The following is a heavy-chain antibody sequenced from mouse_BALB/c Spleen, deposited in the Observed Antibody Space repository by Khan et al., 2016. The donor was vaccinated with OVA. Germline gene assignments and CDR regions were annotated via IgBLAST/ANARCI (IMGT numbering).Heavy chain of an antibody. CDR1: GYTFTEYT. Sequence: VQLQQSGPELVKPGASVKISCKTSGYTFTEYTIHWVKQSHGKSLEWIGRFNPNNGDAHYNQKFKGKATLTVDKSSSTAYMELRSLTSEDSAVYYCARRDYYAYYWYFDVWGAGTTVTVSS. CDR2: FNPNNGDA. J-gene: IGHJ1*01. D-gene: IGHD1-2*01. CDR3: ARRDYYAYYWYFDV. V-gene: IGHV1-18*01.